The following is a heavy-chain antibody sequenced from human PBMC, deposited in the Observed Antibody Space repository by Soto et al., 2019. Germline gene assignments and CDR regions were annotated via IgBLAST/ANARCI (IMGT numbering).Heavy chain of an antibody. CDR3: ARDWRNYVLPDY. J-gene: IGHJ4*02. CDR2: SSTENGDT. D-gene: IGHD1-7*01. CDR1: GYTXSXXX. V-gene: IGHV1-18*01. Sequence: QVQLVQSGGEVKKPGASVKVSCKASGYTXSXXXXXXXXXXXXXXLEWLGWSSTENGDTNYAQNVQGRITMTTDTSASTAYMELGSLTSDXTAVYYCARDWRNYVLPDYWGQGTLVTVSS.